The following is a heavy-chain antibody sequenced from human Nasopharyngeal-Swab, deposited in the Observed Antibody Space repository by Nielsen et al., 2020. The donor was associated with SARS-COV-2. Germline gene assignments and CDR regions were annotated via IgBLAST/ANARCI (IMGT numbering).Heavy chain of an antibody. CDR2: INSDGSST. CDR1: GFTFSSYW. CDR3: ARGGSYSSSWYQTY. V-gene: IGHV3-74*01. J-gene: IGHJ4*02. Sequence: GGSLRLSCAASGFTFSSYWMHWVRQAPGKGLVWVSRINSDGSSTSYADSVKGRFTISRDNAKDTLHLQMNSLRAEDTAVYYCARGGSYSSSWYQTYWGQGTLVTVSS. D-gene: IGHD6-13*01.